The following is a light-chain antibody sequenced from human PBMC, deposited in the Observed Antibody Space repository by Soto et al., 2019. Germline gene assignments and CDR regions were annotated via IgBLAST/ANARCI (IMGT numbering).Light chain of an antibody. Sequence: EIVLAESPATLSVSPGERVSLSCRASQSVDINLAWYQQKPVQAPRLLIYGASTRATGIPARFSGSGSGTEFTLSIGSLQSEDFAVYYCQQYNDWPPTFGQGTKVDIK. CDR2: GAS. CDR3: QQYNDWPPT. V-gene: IGKV3-15*01. CDR1: QSVDIN. J-gene: IGKJ1*01.